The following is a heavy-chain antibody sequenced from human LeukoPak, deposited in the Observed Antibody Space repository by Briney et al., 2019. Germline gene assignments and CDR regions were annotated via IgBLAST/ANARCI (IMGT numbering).Heavy chain of an antibody. Sequence: PGRSLRLSCAASGFTFSSYAMHWVRQAPGKGLEWVAVISYDGSNKYYADSVKGRFTISRDNSKNTLYLQMNSLRAEDTAVYYCLREAGSSGDAFDIWGQGTMVSVSS. D-gene: IGHD6-19*01. V-gene: IGHV3-30-3*01. CDR2: ISYDGSNK. CDR1: GFTFSSYA. J-gene: IGHJ3*02. CDR3: LREAGSSGDAFDI.